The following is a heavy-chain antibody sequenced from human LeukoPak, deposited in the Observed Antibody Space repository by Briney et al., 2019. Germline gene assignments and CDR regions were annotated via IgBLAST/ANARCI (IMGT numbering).Heavy chain of an antibody. J-gene: IGHJ4*02. D-gene: IGHD1-14*01. Sequence: GESLTLSCAVSGFPFSRYCMSWVRPAPGKGLEWVGNMKQDGSEKYYVASVKGRFTISKDHAKNSLYLQMNSLSAEDTAVYYCARDGISDERDFWVRGTLATVS. V-gene: IGHV3-7*01. CDR2: MKQDGSEK. CDR3: ARDGISDERDF. CDR1: GFPFSRYC.